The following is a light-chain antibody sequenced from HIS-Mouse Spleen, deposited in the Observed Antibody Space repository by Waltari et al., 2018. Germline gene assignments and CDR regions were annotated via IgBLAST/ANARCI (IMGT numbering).Light chain of an antibody. CDR2: DVS. Sequence: QSARTQPASVSGSPGQSITLSCTGTSSDVGRYTYVPWSQQHPVKAPKLMMYDVSHRPSGVSNRFSGSKSGNTASLTISGLQAEDEADYYCSSYTSSSFNVVFGGGTKLTVL. CDR1: SSDVGRYTY. J-gene: IGLJ2*01. CDR3: SSYTSSSFNVV. V-gene: IGLV2-14*03.